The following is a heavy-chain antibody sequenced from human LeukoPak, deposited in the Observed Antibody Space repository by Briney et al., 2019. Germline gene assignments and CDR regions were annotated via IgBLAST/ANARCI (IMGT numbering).Heavy chain of an antibody. CDR2: INPRDGST. CDR3: ARGADQEFDF. V-gene: IGHV1-46*01. Sequence: ASVKVSCKTSGYTFTGYYLFWVRPAPGQGLEWMGMINPRDGSTRTLQRFQGRLTMTRDTSTSTLYMGLSSLRSEDTATYFCARGADQEFDFWGQGTLVTVSS. J-gene: IGHJ4*02. CDR1: GYTFTGYY.